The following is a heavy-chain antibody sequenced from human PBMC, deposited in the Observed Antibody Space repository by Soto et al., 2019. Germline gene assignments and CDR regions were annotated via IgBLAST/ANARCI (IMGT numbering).Heavy chain of an antibody. CDR2: ISGSGGST. J-gene: IGHJ6*02. D-gene: IGHD3-3*01. Sequence: GGSLRLSCAASGFTFRSYAMSWGRQAPGTGLEWVSAISGSGGSTYCSDSVKGRFTISRDNSKNTLYLQMNSLRAEDTAAYYYAKALEDDFWSGYYCADYYYGMVVWGQGTTVTVSS. CDR1: GFTFRSYA. CDR3: AKALEDDFWSGYYCADYYYGMVV. V-gene: IGHV3-23*01.